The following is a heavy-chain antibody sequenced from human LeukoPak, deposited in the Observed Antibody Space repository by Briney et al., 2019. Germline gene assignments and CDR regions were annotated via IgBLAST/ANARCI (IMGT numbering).Heavy chain of an antibody. D-gene: IGHD6-13*01. CDR3: ARGSYSSSWWGDYFDY. V-gene: IGHV4-4*07. CDR1: GGSISSYY. Sequence: SETLSLTCTVSGGSISSYYWSWIRQPAGKGLEWIGRIYTSGSTNYNPSLKSRVTMSVGTSKNQFSLKLSSVTAADTAVYYCARGSYSSSWWGDYFDYWGQGTLVTVSS. J-gene: IGHJ4*02. CDR2: IYTSGST.